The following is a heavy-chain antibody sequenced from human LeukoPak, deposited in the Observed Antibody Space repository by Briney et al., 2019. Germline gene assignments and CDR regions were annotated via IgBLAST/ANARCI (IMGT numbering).Heavy chain of an antibody. CDR3: ATGGYSYGFNFDY. J-gene: IGHJ4*02. V-gene: IGHV4-34*01. CDR1: GGSFSGYY. D-gene: IGHD5-18*01. Sequence: SETLSLTCAVYGGSFSGYYRSWIRQPPGKGLEWIGEINHSGSANYNPSLKSRVTISVDTSKNQFSLKLSSVTAADTAVYYCATGGYSYGFNFDYWGQGTLVTVSS. CDR2: INHSGSA.